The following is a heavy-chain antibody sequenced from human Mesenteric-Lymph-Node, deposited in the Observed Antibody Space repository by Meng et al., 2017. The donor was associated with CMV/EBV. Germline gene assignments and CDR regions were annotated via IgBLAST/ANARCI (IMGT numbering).Heavy chain of an antibody. V-gene: IGHV4-59*01. CDR1: GGSISSYY. CDR3: ARDRGLDYGGNSDFFGY. D-gene: IGHD4-23*01. Sequence: GSLRLSCTVSGGSISSYYWSWIRQPPGKGLEWIGYIYYSGSTNYNPSLKSRLTISVDTSKNRFSLQLSSVTAADTAVYYCARDRGLDYGGNSDFFGYWGQGALVTVSS. J-gene: IGHJ4*02. CDR2: IYYSGST.